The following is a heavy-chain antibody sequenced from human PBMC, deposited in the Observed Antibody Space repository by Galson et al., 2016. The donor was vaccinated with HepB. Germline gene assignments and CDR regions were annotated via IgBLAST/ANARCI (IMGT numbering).Heavy chain of an antibody. V-gene: IGHV3-66*02. D-gene: IGHD2-15*01. CDR2: IYSGSST. Sequence: SLRLSCAASGFIVSSNYMSWVRQAPGKGLEWVSVIYSGSSTSYADSVKGRFTMSRDNSKNTLYLQMNSLRVEDTAVYYCAKQRGYCGGGGCYSGGGYFDYWGQGTLVTVSS. J-gene: IGHJ4*02. CDR1: GFIVSSNY. CDR3: AKQRGYCGGGGCYSGGGYFDY.